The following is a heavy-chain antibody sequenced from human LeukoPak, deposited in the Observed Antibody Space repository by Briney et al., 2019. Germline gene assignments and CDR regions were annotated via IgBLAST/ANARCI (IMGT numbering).Heavy chain of an antibody. Sequence: GGSLRLSCAASGFTFNNYAMSWVRQAPGKGLEWVSTISGSGGRTYYADSVKGRFTISRDNSKNTLYLRMNSLRAEDTAIYYCAKDFEGYSSSWYYFDYWGQGTLVTVSS. CDR1: GFTFNNYA. D-gene: IGHD6-13*01. CDR2: ISGSGGRT. CDR3: AKDFEGYSSSWYYFDY. J-gene: IGHJ4*02. V-gene: IGHV3-23*01.